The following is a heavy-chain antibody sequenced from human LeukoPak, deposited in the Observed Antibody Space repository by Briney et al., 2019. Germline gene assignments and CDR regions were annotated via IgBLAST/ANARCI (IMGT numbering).Heavy chain of an antibody. D-gene: IGHD3-22*01. CDR3: GRDERGYYNSSGFYGAIDF. CDR2: ISGSGGST. J-gene: IGHJ4*02. V-gene: IGHV3-23*01. CDR1: GFTFSSYA. Sequence: PGGSLRLSCAASGFTFSSYAMSWVRQAPGKGLEWVSAISGSGGSTYYADSVKGRFTFSRDNSKNTVYLQMNSLRAEDTAVYYCGRDERGYYNSSGFYGAIDFWGQGTLVTVSS.